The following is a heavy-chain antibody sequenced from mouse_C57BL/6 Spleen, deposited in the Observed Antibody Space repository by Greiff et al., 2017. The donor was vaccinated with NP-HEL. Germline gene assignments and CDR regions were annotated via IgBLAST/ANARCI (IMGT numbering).Heavy chain of an antibody. CDR2: IDPSDSET. V-gene: IGHV1-52*01. J-gene: IGHJ3*01. D-gene: IGHD1-1*01. Sequence: QVQLQQPGAELVRPGSSVKLSCKASGYTFTSYWMHWVKQRPIQGLEWIGNIDPSDSETHYNQKFKDKATLTVDKSSSTAYMQLSSLTSEDSAVYYCAREYYGSSYPWAYWGQGTLVTVSA. CDR3: AREYYGSSYPWAY. CDR1: GYTFTSYW.